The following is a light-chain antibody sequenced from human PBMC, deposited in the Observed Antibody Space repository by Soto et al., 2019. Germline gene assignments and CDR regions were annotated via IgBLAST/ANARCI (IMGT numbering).Light chain of an antibody. CDR3: QQRFT. V-gene: IGKV3-11*01. CDR1: QYVSSF. J-gene: IGKJ3*01. CDR2: DAS. Sequence: EIVLTQSPATLSLSPGERATLSYRASQYVSSFLAWFQQRPGQAPRLLIYDASNRAAGIPARFSGSGSGTNFTLTISSLEPEDFAVYYCQQRFTFGPGTKVDIK.